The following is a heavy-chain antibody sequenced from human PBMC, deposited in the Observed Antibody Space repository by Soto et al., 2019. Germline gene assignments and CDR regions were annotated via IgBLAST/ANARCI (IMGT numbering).Heavy chain of an antibody. V-gene: IGHV3-66*01. CDR1: GFTVSSNY. J-gene: IGHJ4*02. CDR2: LYSDGNT. Sequence: EVQLVESGGGLVQPGGSLRLSCAASGFTVSSNYMSWVRQAPGKGLEWVSVLYSDGNTYYADSVKGRFTISRDNSKNTLYLQMNSLRAEDTAMYYCESYGDSGSRNYWGQGTLVTVSS. CDR3: ESYGDSGSRNY. D-gene: IGHD4-17*01.